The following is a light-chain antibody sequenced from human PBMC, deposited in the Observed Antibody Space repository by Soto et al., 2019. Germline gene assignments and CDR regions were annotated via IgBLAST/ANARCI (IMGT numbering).Light chain of an antibody. V-gene: IGLV2-14*01. J-gene: IGLJ1*01. Sequence: QSALTQPASVSGSRGQSITISCVGRNTDVGQDKSVSWYQQHPGKAPKLIIYDVSDRPSGISNRFSGSKSDNTASLTISGLQAEDEAEYYCSSYTSSTTYVFGTGTKVTVL. CDR3: SSYTSSTTYV. CDR1: NTDVGQDKS. CDR2: DVS.